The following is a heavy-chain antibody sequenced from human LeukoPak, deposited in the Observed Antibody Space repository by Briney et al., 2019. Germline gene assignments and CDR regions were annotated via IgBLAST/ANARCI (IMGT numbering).Heavy chain of an antibody. Sequence: GGSLRLSCAASGFTFSSYAMHWVRQAPGKGLEWVAVISYDGSNKYYADSVKGRSTISRDNSKNTLYLQMNSLRAEDTAVYYCARGSGYDYWGQGTLVTVSS. CDR2: ISYDGSNK. D-gene: IGHD5-12*01. J-gene: IGHJ4*02. CDR3: ARGSGYDY. V-gene: IGHV3-30*04. CDR1: GFTFSSYA.